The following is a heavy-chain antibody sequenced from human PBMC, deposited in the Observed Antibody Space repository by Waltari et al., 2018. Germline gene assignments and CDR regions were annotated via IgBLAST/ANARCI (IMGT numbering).Heavy chain of an antibody. Sequence: QVQLQESGPGLVKPSETLSLTCAVSGYSISSGYYWGWIRQPPGKGLAWIGSIYHSGSTYYNPSLKSRVTISVDTSKNQFSLKLSSVTAADTAVYYCARLPGIAVAGTYYFDYWGQGTLVTVSS. CDR2: IYHSGST. J-gene: IGHJ4*02. CDR1: GYSISSGYY. CDR3: ARLPGIAVAGTYYFDY. V-gene: IGHV4-38-2*01. D-gene: IGHD6-19*01.